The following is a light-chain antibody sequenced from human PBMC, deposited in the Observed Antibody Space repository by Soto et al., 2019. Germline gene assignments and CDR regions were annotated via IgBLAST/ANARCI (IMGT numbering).Light chain of an antibody. CDR1: QNINNW. CDR3: QQYHTAWT. Sequence: DIQMTQCPSTLSESIGDRVTITCRASQNINNWIAWYQQKPGKPPKFLIYDASTSESGVPSRFSGSGSGTEFTLTISSLHADDYATFYCQQYHTAWTFGQGTKVDIK. V-gene: IGKV1-5*01. CDR2: DAS. J-gene: IGKJ1*01.